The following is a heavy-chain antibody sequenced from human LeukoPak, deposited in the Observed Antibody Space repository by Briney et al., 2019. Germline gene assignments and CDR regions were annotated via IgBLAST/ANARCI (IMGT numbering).Heavy chain of an antibody. D-gene: IGHD6-13*01. CDR3: TRRRGGTSSRDY. J-gene: IGHJ4*02. V-gene: IGHV4-39*01. Sequence: SETLSLTCTVSGGSISSGDYYWAWIRQPPGQGLEWIGNVQYSGSTYYNPSLKSRVTISLDTSKNQFSLRLSSVTAADTSMCYCTRRRGGTSSRDYWGQGTLVTVSS. CDR1: GGSISSGDYY. CDR2: VQYSGST.